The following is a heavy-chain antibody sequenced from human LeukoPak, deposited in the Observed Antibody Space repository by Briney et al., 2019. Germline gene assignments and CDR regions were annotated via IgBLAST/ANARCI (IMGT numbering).Heavy chain of an antibody. CDR1: GFTFSNYS. J-gene: IGHJ4*02. V-gene: IGHV3-21*05. Sequence: GGSLRLSCAASGFTFSNYSMNWVRQAPGKGLEWISHISTRTYIAYADSVKGRLTISRDNARSSLYLQMQSLRADDTAVYYCTREQDREAAATVVGDYWGQGALVTVSS. CDR2: ISTRTYI. D-gene: IGHD2-15*01. CDR3: TREQDREAAATVVGDY.